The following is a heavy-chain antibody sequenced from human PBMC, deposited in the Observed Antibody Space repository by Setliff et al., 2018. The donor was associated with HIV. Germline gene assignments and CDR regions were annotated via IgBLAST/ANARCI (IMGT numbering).Heavy chain of an antibody. J-gene: IGHJ6*02. CDR3: AKRYGTFGDLEGMDV. CDR1: GFTFTSYA. V-gene: IGHV3-23*01. Sequence: GGSLRLSCVASGFTFTSYAMSWVRQAPGKGLEWVSTISGSGHTTYYAESVKGRLTISRDNSQNTLSLQLNSLGTDDTATYFCAKRYGTFGDLEGMDVWGQGTAVTVSS. D-gene: IGHD3-10*01. CDR2: ISGSGHTT.